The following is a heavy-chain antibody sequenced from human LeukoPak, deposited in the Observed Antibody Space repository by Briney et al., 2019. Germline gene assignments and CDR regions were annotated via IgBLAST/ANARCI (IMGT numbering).Heavy chain of an antibody. Sequence: GESLKISCKGSGYRFTSYWIGWVRQMPGKGLEWMGIIYPGDSDTRYSPSFQGQVTISADKSISTAYLQWSSLKASDTAMYYCARRKYDFWSGYRRNNWFDPWGQGTLVTVSS. CDR1: GYRFTSYW. V-gene: IGHV5-51*01. D-gene: IGHD3-3*01. J-gene: IGHJ5*02. CDR3: ARRKYDFWSGYRRNNWFDP. CDR2: IYPGDSDT.